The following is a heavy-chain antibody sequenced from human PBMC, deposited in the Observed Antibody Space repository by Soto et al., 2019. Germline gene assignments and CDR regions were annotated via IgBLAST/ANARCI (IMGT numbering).Heavy chain of an antibody. Sequence: EVQLVESGGGLVQPGGSLRLSCAASGFTFSSYWMHWVREAPGKGLVWVSRINSDGSSTSYADSVKGRFTISRDNAKNTLYLQMNSLRAEDTAVYYCARPRPYCGGDCPDSWGQGTLVTVSS. J-gene: IGHJ4*02. D-gene: IGHD2-21*02. CDR3: ARPRPYCGGDCPDS. CDR2: INSDGSST. CDR1: GFTFSSYW. V-gene: IGHV3-74*01.